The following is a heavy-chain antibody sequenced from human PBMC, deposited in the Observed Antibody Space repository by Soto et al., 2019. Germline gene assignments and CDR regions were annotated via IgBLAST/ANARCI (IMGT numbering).Heavy chain of an antibody. CDR1: GFTFSRYY. Sequence: GGSLRLSCAASGFTFSRYYMTWVRQAPGEGLEWISYISSAGDYTDYADSVKGRFTISRDNTRDSLFLQMNSLRVEDTAVYYCVRANWNVDYWGRGTRVTVS. CDR2: ISSAGDYT. V-gene: IGHV3-11*06. J-gene: IGHJ4*02. CDR3: VRANWNVDY. D-gene: IGHD1-1*01.